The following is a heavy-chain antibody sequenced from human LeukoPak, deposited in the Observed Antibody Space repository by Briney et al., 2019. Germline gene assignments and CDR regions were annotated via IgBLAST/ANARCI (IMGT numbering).Heavy chain of an antibody. CDR2: INPNSGGT. V-gene: IGHV1-2*02. J-gene: IGHJ6*02. D-gene: IGHD2-15*01. Sequence: GASVKVSCKASGYIFTGYYIHWVRQAPGQGLEWMGWINPNSGGTNYAQKFQGRITMTRDTSISTAYVELSRLTSDDTAVYYCARVAARDHYYGMDVWGQGTTVTVSS. CDR1: GYIFTGYY. CDR3: ARVAARDHYYGMDV.